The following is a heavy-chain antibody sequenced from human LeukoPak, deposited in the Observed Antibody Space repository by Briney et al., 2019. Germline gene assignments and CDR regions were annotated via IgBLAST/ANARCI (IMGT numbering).Heavy chain of an antibody. V-gene: IGHV1-8*01. CDR2: MSPNSGNT. Sequence: ASVKVSCKASGYTFTNYDFNWVRQDTGQGLEWMGWMSPNSGNTGYAQKFQGRVTMTRDTSISTAYMELSSLRSEDTAVYYCARGPPNWGFDYWGQGTLVTVSS. CDR1: GYTFTNYD. J-gene: IGHJ4*02. CDR3: ARGPPNWGFDY. D-gene: IGHD7-27*01.